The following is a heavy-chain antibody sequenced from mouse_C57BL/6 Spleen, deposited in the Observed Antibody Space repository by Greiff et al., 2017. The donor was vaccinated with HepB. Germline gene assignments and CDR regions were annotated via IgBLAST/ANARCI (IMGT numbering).Heavy chain of an antibody. CDR1: GFTFSDYG. J-gene: IGHJ3*01. CDR2: ISSGSSTI. CDR3: ARQYYGSSYWFAY. Sequence: EVQRVESGGGLVKPGGSLKLSCAASGFTFSDYGMHWVRQAPEKGLEWVAYISSGSSTIYYADKVKGRFTISRDNAKNTLFLQMTSLRSEDTAMYYCARQYYGSSYWFAYWGQGTLVTVSA. V-gene: IGHV5-17*01. D-gene: IGHD1-1*01.